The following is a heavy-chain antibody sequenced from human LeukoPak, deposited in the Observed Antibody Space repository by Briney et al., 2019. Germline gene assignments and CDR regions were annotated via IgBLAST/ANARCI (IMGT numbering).Heavy chain of an antibody. Sequence: PSETLSLPCTVSGTSISSYYWNWIRQPPGQGLEWIGYIDNTGSTNYNPSLKSRVTISVDTSKNQFSLNLRSVTAADTAVYFCARGRNSSWLLDYWGQGTLVTVSS. D-gene: IGHD6-13*01. CDR2: IDNTGST. CDR3: ARGRNSSWLLDY. J-gene: IGHJ4*02. CDR1: GTSISSYY. V-gene: IGHV4-59*01.